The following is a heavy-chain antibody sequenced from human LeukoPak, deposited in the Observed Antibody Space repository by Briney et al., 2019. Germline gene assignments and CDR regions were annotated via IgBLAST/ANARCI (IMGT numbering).Heavy chain of an antibody. J-gene: IGHJ3*02. Sequence: GASVKVSCKASGYTFTSYDINWVRQATGQGLEWMGWMNSNSGYTGYAQKFQGRVTMTRNTSISTAYMELSSLRSEDTAVYYCARGRYYDSSGYYPRRYAFDIWGQGTMVTVSS. CDR2: MNSNSGYT. CDR1: GYTFTSYD. D-gene: IGHD3-22*01. CDR3: ARGRYYDSSGYYPRRYAFDI. V-gene: IGHV1-8*01.